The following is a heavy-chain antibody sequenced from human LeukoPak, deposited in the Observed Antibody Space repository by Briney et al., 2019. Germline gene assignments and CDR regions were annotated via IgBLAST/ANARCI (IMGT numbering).Heavy chain of an antibody. Sequence: SETLSLTCAVYGGSFSGYYWSWIRQPPGKGLEWIGEINHSGSTNYNPSLKSRVTISVDTSKNQFSLKLSSVTAADTAVYYCARTPIGSSWSSVYNWFDPWGQGTLVTVSS. CDR1: GGSFSGYY. CDR2: INHSGST. V-gene: IGHV4-34*01. CDR3: ARTPIGSSWSSVYNWFDP. D-gene: IGHD6-13*01. J-gene: IGHJ5*02.